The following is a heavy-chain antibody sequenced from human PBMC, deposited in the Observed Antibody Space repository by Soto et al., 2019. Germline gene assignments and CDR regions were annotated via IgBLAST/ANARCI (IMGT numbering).Heavy chain of an antibody. J-gene: IGHJ4*02. Sequence: QVQLVQSGAEVKKPGSSVKVSCKASGGTFSSYTISWVRQAPGQGLEWMGRIIPILGIANYAQKFQGRVTITADKSTSTAYMELSSLRSEDTAVYYCARVGEYSSVMGDFDYWGQGTLVTVSS. D-gene: IGHD6-19*01. CDR2: IIPILGIA. CDR3: ARVGEYSSVMGDFDY. CDR1: GGTFSSYT. V-gene: IGHV1-69*02.